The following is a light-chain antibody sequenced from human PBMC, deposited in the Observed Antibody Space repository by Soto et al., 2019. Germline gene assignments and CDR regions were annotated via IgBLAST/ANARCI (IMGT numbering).Light chain of an antibody. CDR3: QQRHTWPTT. Sequence: EIVLTQSPATLSLSPGERATLSCRASQDSTTYLAWYQHRPGQGPRLLIYEASKRATGIPARFSGSGSGTDFTLTISSLEPEDFGVYYCQQRHTWPTTFGGGAKVEI. J-gene: IGKJ4*01. V-gene: IGKV3-11*01. CDR2: EAS. CDR1: QDSTTY.